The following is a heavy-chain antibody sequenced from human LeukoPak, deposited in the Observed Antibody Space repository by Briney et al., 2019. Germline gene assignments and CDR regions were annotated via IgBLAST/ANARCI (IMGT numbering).Heavy chain of an antibody. J-gene: IGHJ3*02. CDR1: GYSFPNYW. CDR2: IYPGDFDT. Sequence: GESLKISCKGSGYSFPNYWIGWVRQIPGKGLEWVGIIYPGDFDTRYSPSFQGQVTITADKPISTAYLQWSRLKASDTAIYYCARLATSCCDAFDMWGQGTMVTVSS. V-gene: IGHV5-51*01. CDR3: ARLATSCCDAFDM. D-gene: IGHD2-2*01.